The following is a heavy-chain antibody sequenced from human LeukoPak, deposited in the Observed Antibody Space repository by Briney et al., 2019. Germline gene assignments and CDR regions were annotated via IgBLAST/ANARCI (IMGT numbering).Heavy chain of an antibody. CDR1: GYTFTSYY. D-gene: IGHD6-6*01. V-gene: IGHV1-46*01. CDR3: ARAGLLARPDFDY. J-gene: IGHJ4*02. Sequence: ASVMVSCKASGYTFTSYYMHWVRQAPGQGLEWMGIINPSGGSTSYAQKFQGRVTMTRDMSTSTVYMELSSLRSEDTAVYYCARAGLLARPDFDYWGQGTLVTVSS. CDR2: INPSGGST.